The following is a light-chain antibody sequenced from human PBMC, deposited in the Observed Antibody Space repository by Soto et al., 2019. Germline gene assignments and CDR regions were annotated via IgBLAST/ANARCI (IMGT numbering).Light chain of an antibody. CDR2: WAS. V-gene: IGKV4-1*01. J-gene: IGKJ4*01. CDR3: QQYYSVPVT. CDR1: QSVFYSSDNKNQ. Sequence: DIVLTQSPDSLAVSLGERATINCKSSQSVFYSSDNKNQLAWYQQKPGQPPKLLIYWASTRESGVPDRFSGSGSGTDFTLTISSLQAEDVAVYYCQQYYSVPVTFGGGTKVEIK.